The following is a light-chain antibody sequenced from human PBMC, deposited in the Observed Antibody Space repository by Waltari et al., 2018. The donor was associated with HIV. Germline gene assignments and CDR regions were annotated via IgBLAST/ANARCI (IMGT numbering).Light chain of an antibody. J-gene: IGKJ3*01. CDR1: QSVSSH. CDR3: QQRSNWPPRGGFT. Sequence: EIVLTQSPATLSLSPGERATLSCRASQSVSSHLAWYQQKPGQAPRLLIYDASNRATGIPARFSGSGSGTDFTLTISSLEPEDFAVYYCQQRSNWPPRGGFTFGPGTKVDIK. CDR2: DAS. V-gene: IGKV3-11*01.